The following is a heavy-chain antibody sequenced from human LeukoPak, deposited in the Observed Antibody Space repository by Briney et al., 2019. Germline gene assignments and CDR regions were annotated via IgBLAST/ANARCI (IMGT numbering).Heavy chain of an antibody. Sequence: ASVKVSGKASGYTFTGYYMHWVRQAPGQGLEWMGWINPNSGGTNYAQKFQGRVTMTRDTSISTAYMELSRLRSDDTAVYYCARDGDGSGTDSDYWGQGTLVTVSS. J-gene: IGHJ4*02. V-gene: IGHV1-2*02. CDR2: INPNSGGT. CDR1: GYTFTGYY. D-gene: IGHD3-10*01. CDR3: ARDGDGSGTDSDY.